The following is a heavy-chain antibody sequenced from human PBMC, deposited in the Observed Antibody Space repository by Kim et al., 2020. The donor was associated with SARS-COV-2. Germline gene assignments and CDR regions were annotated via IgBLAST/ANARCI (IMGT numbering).Heavy chain of an antibody. Sequence: GGSLRLSCSASGFTFSSYAMHWVRQAPGKGLEYVSAISSNGGSTYYADSVKGRFTISRDNSKNTLYLQMSSLRAEDTAVYYCVKDSVGIAVAGSYYYGMDVWGQGTTVTVSS. D-gene: IGHD6-19*01. CDR3: VKDSVGIAVAGSYYYGMDV. CDR1: GFTFSSYA. CDR2: ISSNGGST. V-gene: IGHV3-64D*09. J-gene: IGHJ6*02.